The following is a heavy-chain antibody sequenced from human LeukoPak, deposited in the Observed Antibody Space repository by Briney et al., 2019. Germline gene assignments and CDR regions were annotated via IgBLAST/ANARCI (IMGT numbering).Heavy chain of an antibody. J-gene: IGHJ4*02. CDR3: ALHLWFGELLADY. Sequence: SETLSLTCTVSGGSISSSSYYWGWIRQPPGKGLEWIGSIYYSGSTYYNPSLKSRVTISVDTCKNQFSLKLSSVTAADTAVYYCALHLWFGELLADYWGQGTLVTVSS. V-gene: IGHV4-39*01. D-gene: IGHD3-10*01. CDR1: GGSISSSSYY. CDR2: IYYSGST.